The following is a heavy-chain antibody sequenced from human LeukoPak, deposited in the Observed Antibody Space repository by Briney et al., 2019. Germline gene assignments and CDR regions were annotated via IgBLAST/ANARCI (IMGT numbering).Heavy chain of an antibody. CDR3: ATLSRVVVTAMDFDY. CDR1: GGSITSSSYH. CDR2: IYYSGST. J-gene: IGHJ4*02. D-gene: IGHD2-21*02. Sequence: PSETLSLTCSVSGGSITSSSYHWGWIRQPPGKGLEWIGSIYYSGSTYYNPSLKSRVTISVDTSKNQFSLKLSSVTAADTAVYYCATLSRVVVTAMDFDYWGQGTLVTVSS. V-gene: IGHV4-39*01.